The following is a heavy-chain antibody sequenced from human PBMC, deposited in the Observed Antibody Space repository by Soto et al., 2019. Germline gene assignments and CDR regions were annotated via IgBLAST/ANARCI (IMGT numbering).Heavy chain of an antibody. CDR2: INPSDGNR. V-gene: IGHV1-18*01. D-gene: IGHD3-10*01. J-gene: IGHJ4*02. CDR1: GYSFSFYG. Sequence: GASVKVSCKASGYSFSFYGINWVRQAPGQGLEWMGWINPSDGNRNFAQKFEDRVTMTTATSTNTVFMELRSLRSDDTAIYYCARGRSGPHCFDYWGQGTLVTVSS. CDR3: ARGRSGPHCFDY.